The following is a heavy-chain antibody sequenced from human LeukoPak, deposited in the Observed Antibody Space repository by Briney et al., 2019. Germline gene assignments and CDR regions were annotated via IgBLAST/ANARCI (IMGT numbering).Heavy chain of an antibody. J-gene: IGHJ4*02. D-gene: IGHD3-10*01. CDR2: IFPILGIA. CDR3: ARDGSPDYYGSGSYPVFDY. CDR1: GGTFSSYA. V-gene: IGHV1-69*10. Sequence: GASVKVSRKASGGTFSSYAISWVRQAPGQGLEWTGGIFPILGIANYAQKFQGRVTITADKSTSTAYMELSSLRSEDTAVYYCARDGSPDYYGSGSYPVFDYWGQGTLVTVSS.